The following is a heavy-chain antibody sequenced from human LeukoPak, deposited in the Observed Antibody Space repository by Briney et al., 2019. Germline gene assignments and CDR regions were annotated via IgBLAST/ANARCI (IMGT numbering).Heavy chain of an antibody. CDR1: GFTFDDYA. D-gene: IGHD3-10*01. V-gene: IGHV3-9*01. CDR2: ISWNSGSI. J-gene: IGHJ4*02. Sequence: GGSLRLSCAASGFTFDDYAMHWVRQAPGKGLEWVSGISWNSGSIGYADSVKGRFTISRDNAKNSLYLQMNSLRAEDTALYYCAKGPLWFGELLYLTDWGQGTLVTVSS. CDR3: AKGPLWFGELLYLTD.